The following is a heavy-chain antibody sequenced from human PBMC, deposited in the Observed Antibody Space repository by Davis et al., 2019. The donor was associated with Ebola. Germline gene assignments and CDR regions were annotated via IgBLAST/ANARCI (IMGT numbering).Heavy chain of an antibody. Sequence: PGGSLRLSCAASGFTFSNYGLHWVRQAPGKGLEWVAVISSVGTNKYYADSVKGRCTISRDNFKNTLYLQMNSLRAEDTAVYFCARDRYGERFFDYWGQGTLVTVSS. D-gene: IGHD3-10*01. CDR1: GFTFSNYG. CDR3: ARDRYGERFFDY. J-gene: IGHJ4*02. CDR2: ISSVGTNK. V-gene: IGHV3-30-3*01.